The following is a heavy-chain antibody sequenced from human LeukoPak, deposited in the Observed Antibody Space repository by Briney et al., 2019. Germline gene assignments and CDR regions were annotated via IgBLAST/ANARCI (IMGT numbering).Heavy chain of an antibody. CDR2: INGSGGST. D-gene: IGHD1-14*01. V-gene: IGHV3-23*01. Sequence: PGGSLRLSCSASGFTFSSYAVNWGRQAPGKGLGWVSGINGSGGSTYYAGSVKGRFTISRDNTKNTLYLQMDSLRAEDTAVYYCAKPARTDYTDYWGQGTLVTVSS. CDR1: GFTFSSYA. CDR3: AKPARTDYTDY. J-gene: IGHJ4*02.